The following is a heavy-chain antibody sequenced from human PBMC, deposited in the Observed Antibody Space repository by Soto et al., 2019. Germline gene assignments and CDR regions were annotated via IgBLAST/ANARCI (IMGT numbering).Heavy chain of an antibody. V-gene: IGHV4-4*07. J-gene: IGHJ3*02. CDR3: ARPQYFGEDGAFNI. D-gene: IGHD3-10*01. Sequence: SETVSLTXTVSGGSISDFYWSWIRQPAGKGLEWIGRIHTSGSTNINPSLKSRVSLSVDTSRNKLSLTLTSVTAADTAAHYCARPQYFGEDGAFNIWGQGTVVTVSS. CDR2: IHTSGST. CDR1: GGSISDFY.